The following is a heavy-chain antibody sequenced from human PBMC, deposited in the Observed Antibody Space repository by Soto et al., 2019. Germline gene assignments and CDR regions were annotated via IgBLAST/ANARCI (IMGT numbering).Heavy chain of an antibody. CDR3: ARGGSVVVPASHYDY. J-gene: IGHJ4*02. Sequence: QVQLVQSGAEVKKPGASVTVSCKASGYTFPSYGISWVRQAPGQGLEWMGWISAYNGNTNYAQKLQGRVTMTTDTSTSTADMELRSRRSDERDVYYWARGGSVVVPASHYDYWGQGTMVTVSS. CDR2: ISAYNGNT. CDR1: GYTFPSYG. V-gene: IGHV1-18*01. D-gene: IGHD2-2*01.